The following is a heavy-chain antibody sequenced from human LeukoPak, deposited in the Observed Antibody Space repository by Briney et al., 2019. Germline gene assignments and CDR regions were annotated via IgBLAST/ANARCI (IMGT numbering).Heavy chain of an antibody. J-gene: IGHJ4*02. CDR2: ISGSGGGT. D-gene: IGHD6-6*01. V-gene: IGHV3-23*01. Sequence: GSLRLSCAASGFTFSSYGMSWVRQAPGKGLEWVSAISGSGGGTYYADSVRGRFTISRDNSKNTLYLQMNSLRAEDAAVYYCAKAGDSSSSPLFLDWGQGTLVAVSS. CDR1: GFTFSSYG. CDR3: AKAGDSSSSPLFLD.